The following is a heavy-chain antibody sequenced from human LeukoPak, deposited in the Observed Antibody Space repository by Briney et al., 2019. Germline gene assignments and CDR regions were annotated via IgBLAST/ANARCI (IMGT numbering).Heavy chain of an antibody. CDR2: VYHTGAT. Sequence: PSETLSLTCTVSGDSITTNYYWGWIRQPPGKGLEWFGSVYHTGATYYNPSRKSRVTISVDTSKNQFSLKLSSVTDADTAVYYCARSQRAREFDYWGQGILVTVSS. CDR3: ARSQRAREFDY. V-gene: IGHV4-38-2*02. J-gene: IGHJ4*02. CDR1: GDSITTNYY.